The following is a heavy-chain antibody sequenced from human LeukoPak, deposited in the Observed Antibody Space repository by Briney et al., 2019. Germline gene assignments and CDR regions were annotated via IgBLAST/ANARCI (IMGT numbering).Heavy chain of an antibody. CDR1: GGSISSYY. D-gene: IGHD4-11*01. J-gene: IGHJ5*02. CDR2: IYISGST. V-gene: IGHV4-4*07. CDR3: ARVREIITTGSNWFDP. Sequence: SETLSLTCAVSGGSISSYYWSWIRQPAGEGLEWIGRIYISGSTNYNPSLKSRVTMSVDTSKNQFSLKLSSVTAADTAVYYCARVREIITTGSNWFDPWGQGTLVTVSS.